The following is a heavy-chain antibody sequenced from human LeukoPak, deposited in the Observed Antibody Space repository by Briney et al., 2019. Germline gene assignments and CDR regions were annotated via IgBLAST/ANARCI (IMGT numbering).Heavy chain of an antibody. CDR3: ASGYYYGSGSYYKEAFDI. Sequence: PGGSLRLSCAASGFTFSNYGMHWVRQAPGKGLEWVVVISYDGSNKYYADSVKGRFTISRDNSKNTLYLQMNSLRAEDTAVYYCASGYYYGSGSYYKEAFDIWGQGTMVTVSS. D-gene: IGHD3-10*01. CDR1: GFTFSNYG. V-gene: IGHV3-30*03. CDR2: ISYDGSNK. J-gene: IGHJ3*02.